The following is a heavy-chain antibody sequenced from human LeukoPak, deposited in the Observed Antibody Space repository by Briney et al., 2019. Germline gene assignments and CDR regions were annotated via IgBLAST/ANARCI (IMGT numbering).Heavy chain of an antibody. CDR3: ANDYYDSSGYFDY. D-gene: IGHD3-22*01. Sequence: ALVLSXAGXGFPFXSYAMSGGRQAPGKGLEGVSAISGSGGSTYYAGSGKGRFTISRDNSKNTLYLQMNSLRAEDTAVYYCANDYYDSSGYFDYWGQGTLVTVSS. CDR2: ISGSGGST. J-gene: IGHJ4*02. V-gene: IGHV3-23*01. CDR1: GFPFXSYA.